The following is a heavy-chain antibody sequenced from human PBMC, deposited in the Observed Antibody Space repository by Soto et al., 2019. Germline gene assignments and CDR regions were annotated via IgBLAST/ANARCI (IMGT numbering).Heavy chain of an antibody. Sequence: GGSLTLSCAASGFTFSTYVMTWVRPAPGKGLEWVSGISASGSNTYYADSVMGRFTIARDNSTKTLQLQMDSLGVDDTAVYYWAYCAATGIPASRFDYWGPGTLVTVSS. CDR2: ISASGSNT. J-gene: IGHJ4*02. D-gene: IGHD6-13*01. CDR3: AYCAATGIPASRFDY. V-gene: IGHV3-23*01. CDR1: GFTFSTYV.